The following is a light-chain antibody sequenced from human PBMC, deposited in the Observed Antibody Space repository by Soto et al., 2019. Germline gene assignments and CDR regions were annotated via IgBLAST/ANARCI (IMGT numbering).Light chain of an antibody. V-gene: IGLV1-40*01. CDR3: QSYDSSLSGWV. Sequence: QAVVTQPPSVSGAPGQRVTISCTGSSSNIGACYNVHWYQQLPGTAPKLLIYGNSNRPSGVPDRFSGSKSGTSASLAITGLQAEDEADYYCQSYDSSLSGWVFGGGTKLTVL. CDR2: GNS. J-gene: IGLJ3*02. CDR1: SSNIGACYN.